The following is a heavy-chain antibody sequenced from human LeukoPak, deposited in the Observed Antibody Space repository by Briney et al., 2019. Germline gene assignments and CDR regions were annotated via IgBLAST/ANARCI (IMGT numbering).Heavy chain of an antibody. J-gene: IGHJ3*02. V-gene: IGHV3-30-3*01. CDR2: ISYDGSNK. CDR3: ARDRLRWYANDAFDI. D-gene: IGHD4-23*01. Sequence: GGSLRLSCAASGFTFSSYAMPWVRQAPGKGLEWVAVISYDGSNKYYADSVKGRFTISRDNSKNTLYLQMNSLRAEDTAVYYCARDRLRWYANDAFDIWGQGTMVTVSS. CDR1: GFTFSSYA.